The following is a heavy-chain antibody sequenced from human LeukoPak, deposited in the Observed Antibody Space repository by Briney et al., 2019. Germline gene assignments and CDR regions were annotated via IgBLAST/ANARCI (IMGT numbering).Heavy chain of an antibody. D-gene: IGHD3-10*01. J-gene: IGHJ5*02. CDR3: ARHLYYYGSGSYRINWFDP. V-gene: IGHV4-34*01. CDR2: ITHSGST. Sequence: HSETLSLTCAVYGGSFTGYSWNWIRQPPGPGLEWIGEITHSGSTNYHPSLKSRVTISVDTSKNQFSLQLSSVTAADTAVYYCARHLYYYGSGSYRINWFDPWGQGTLATVSS. CDR1: GGSFTGYS.